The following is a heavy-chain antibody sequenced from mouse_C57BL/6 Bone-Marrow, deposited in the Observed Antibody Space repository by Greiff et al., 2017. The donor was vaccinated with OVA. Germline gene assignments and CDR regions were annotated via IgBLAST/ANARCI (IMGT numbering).Heavy chain of an antibody. D-gene: IGHD1-1*01. V-gene: IGHV14-4*01. Sequence: VQLKQSGAELVRPGASVKLSCTASGFNIKDDYMHWVKQRPEQGLEWIGWIDPENGDTEYASKFQGKATITADPSSNTAYLQLSSLTSEDTAVSFCSYNYGISYAKCDFAMGGTGTPVSVSA. CDR3: SYNYGISYAKCDFAM. CDR2: IDPENGDT. J-gene: IGHJ1*03. CDR1: GFNIKDDY.